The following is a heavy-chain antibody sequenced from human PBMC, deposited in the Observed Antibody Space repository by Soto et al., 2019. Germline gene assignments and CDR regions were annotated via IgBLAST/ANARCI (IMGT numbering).Heavy chain of an antibody. CDR2: IYPGDSDT. V-gene: IGHV5-51*01. CDR3: ARHVGSAGYYGSGYNWFDP. CDR1: VYSFTSYW. J-gene: IGHJ5*02. D-gene: IGHD3-10*01. Sequence: GESLKISCKGSVYSFTSYWIGWVRQMPGKGLEWMGIIYPGDSDTRYSPSFQGQVTISADKSISTAYLQWSSLKASDTAMYYCARHVGSAGYYGSGYNWFDPWGQGTLVTVSS.